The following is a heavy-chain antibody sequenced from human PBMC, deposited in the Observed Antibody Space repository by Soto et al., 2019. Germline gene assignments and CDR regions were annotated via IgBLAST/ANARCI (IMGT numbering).Heavy chain of an antibody. Sequence: ASVKVSCKASGYTFTSYGISWVRQAPGQGLEWMGWISAYNGNTIYAQKLQGRVTMTTDTSTSTAYMELRSLRSDDTAVYYCARGDSLGYCTNGVCQNWFDPWGQGTLVTVSS. D-gene: IGHD2-8*01. J-gene: IGHJ5*02. CDR2: ISAYNGNT. V-gene: IGHV1-18*01. CDR1: GYTFTSYG. CDR3: ARGDSLGYCTNGVCQNWFDP.